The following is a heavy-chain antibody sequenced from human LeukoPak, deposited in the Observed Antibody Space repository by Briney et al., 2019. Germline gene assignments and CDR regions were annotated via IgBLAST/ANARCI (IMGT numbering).Heavy chain of an antibody. V-gene: IGHV3-23*01. Sequence: GGSLRLSCAASGFTFSTYAMSWVRQAPGKGLEWVSGISGSGGSTYYANSVKGRFTISRDNFKSTVYLQMNSLRAEDTAVYYCAKDKSITGRPLFDPWGQGTLVTVSS. CDR1: GFTFSTYA. D-gene: IGHD6-6*01. CDR3: AKDKSITGRPLFDP. CDR2: ISGSGGST. J-gene: IGHJ5*02.